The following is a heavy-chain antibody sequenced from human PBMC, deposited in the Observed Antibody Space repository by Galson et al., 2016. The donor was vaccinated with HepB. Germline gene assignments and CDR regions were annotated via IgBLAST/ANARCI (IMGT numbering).Heavy chain of an antibody. CDR2: MIPDGSDT. Sequence: SLRLSCAVSGFIFTNTELNWARQAPGKGLVWVARMIPDGSDTRYAASVRGQFTISTDNAKNTVYLQMNSLTAEDTAVYYCARGYWYGMDVWGQGTTVTVSS. D-gene: IGHD1-14*01. J-gene: IGHJ6*02. CDR3: ARGYWYGMDV. CDR1: GFIFTNTE. V-gene: IGHV3-74*01.